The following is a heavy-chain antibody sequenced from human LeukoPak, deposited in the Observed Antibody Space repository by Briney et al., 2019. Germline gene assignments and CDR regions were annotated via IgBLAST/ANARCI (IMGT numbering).Heavy chain of an antibody. J-gene: IGHJ6*03. CDR1: GGSISSGTYY. Sequence: SGTLSLTCTVSGGSISSGTYYWSWIRQPAGKGLEWIGRIYTSGSTNYNPSLKSRITISVDTSKNQFSLKLSSVTAADTAVYYCASLCETWFGFYYYYYMDVWGKGTTVTVSS. CDR2: IYTSGST. CDR3: ASLCETWFGFYYYYYMDV. V-gene: IGHV4-61*02. D-gene: IGHD3-10*01.